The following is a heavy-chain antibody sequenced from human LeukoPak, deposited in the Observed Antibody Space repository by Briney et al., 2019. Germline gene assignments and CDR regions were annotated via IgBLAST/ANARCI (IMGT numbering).Heavy chain of an antibody. CDR2: ISSSSSYI. D-gene: IGHD1-26*01. V-gene: IGHV3-21*01. CDR1: GFTFSSYS. J-gene: IGHJ3*02. Sequence: GGSLRLSCAASGFTFSSYSMNWVRQAPGKGLEWVSSISSSSSYIYYADSVKGRFTISRDNAKNSLYLQMNSLRAEDTAVYYYARDGGSYFAFDIWGQGTMVTVSS. CDR3: ARDGGSYFAFDI.